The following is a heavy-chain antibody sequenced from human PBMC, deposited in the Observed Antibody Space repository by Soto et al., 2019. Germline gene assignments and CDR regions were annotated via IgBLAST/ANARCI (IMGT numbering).Heavy chain of an antibody. CDR3: AKDCRSGWIEGGCWYFGC. J-gene: IGHJ2*01. D-gene: IGHD6-19*01. V-gene: IGHV3-23*01. CDR2: ISGSGGST. CDR1: GFTFSSYA. Sequence: EVQLLESGGGLVQPGGSLRLSCAASGFTFSSYAMSWVRQAPGKGLEWVSAISGSGGSTYYADSVKGRFTISRDNSKNTLYVQMNSLGAEDTAVYYCAKDCRSGWIEGGCWYFGCWGRGTLVTVSS.